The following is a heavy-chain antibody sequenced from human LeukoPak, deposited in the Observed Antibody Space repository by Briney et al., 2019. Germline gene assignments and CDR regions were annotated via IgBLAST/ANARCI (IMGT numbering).Heavy chain of an antibody. J-gene: IGHJ6*03. CDR3: ARVFYGSSSFHYYMDV. CDR2: IYTSGST. D-gene: IGHD6-6*01. Sequence: SQTLSLTCTVSGGSIISDNYYWSWIRQPAGQGLEWIGRIYTSGSTNYNPSLKSRVTISVDTSKNQFSLKLSSVTAADTAVYYCARVFYGSSSFHYYMDVWGKGTTVTVSS. V-gene: IGHV4-61*02. CDR1: GGSIISDNYY.